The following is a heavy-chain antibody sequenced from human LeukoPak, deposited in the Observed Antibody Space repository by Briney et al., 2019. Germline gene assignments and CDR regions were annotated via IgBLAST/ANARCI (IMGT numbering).Heavy chain of an antibody. CDR1: GGSISSGGYY. D-gene: IGHD3-22*01. J-gene: IGHJ1*01. CDR3: ASSVDYYDSSGYYALEH. Sequence: PSETLSLTCTVSGGSISSGGYYWSWIRQHPGKGLEWIGYIHYSGSTYYNPSLKSRVTISVDTSKNQFSLKLSSVTAADTAVYYCASSVDYYDSSGYYALEHWGQGTLVTVSS. V-gene: IGHV4-31*03. CDR2: IHYSGST.